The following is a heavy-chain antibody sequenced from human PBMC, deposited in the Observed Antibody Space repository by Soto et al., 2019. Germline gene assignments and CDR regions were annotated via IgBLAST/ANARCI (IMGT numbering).Heavy chain of an antibody. Sequence: EVQLVESGGGLVQPGGSLRLSCAASGFTFSNYGMSWVRQAPGKGLEWVANIKRDGSEKYYVDSVKGRFTISRDNTKNSLYLQLNSMRVEDTAAYYFARDGYRSGWSYHYYFDVWGIGTTVTVSS. J-gene: IGHJ6*03. CDR1: GFTFSNYG. CDR2: IKRDGSEK. V-gene: IGHV3-7*01. CDR3: ARDGYRSGWSYHYYFDV. D-gene: IGHD6-19*01.